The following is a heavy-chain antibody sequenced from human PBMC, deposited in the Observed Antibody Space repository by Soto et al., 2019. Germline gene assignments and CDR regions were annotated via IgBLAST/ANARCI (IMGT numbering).Heavy chain of an antibody. J-gene: IGHJ3*02. V-gene: IGHV3-30-3*01. CDR2: ISYDGSNK. CDR1: GFSFSNYA. D-gene: IGHD3-16*02. Sequence: QVQLVESGGGAVQPGRSLRLSCAASGFSFSNYAMHWVRQAPGKGLEWVAVISYDGSNKYYADSVKGRFTISRDNSKNTLYLQMNNLRTEDTAVYYCATVRGYRQDFDAFDIWGQGTMVTVSS. CDR3: ATVRGYRQDFDAFDI.